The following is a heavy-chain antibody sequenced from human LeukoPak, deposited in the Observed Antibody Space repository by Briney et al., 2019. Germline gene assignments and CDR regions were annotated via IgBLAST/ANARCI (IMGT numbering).Heavy chain of an antibody. V-gene: IGHV1-2*02. CDR3: ARLKLSGSFPERFDY. D-gene: IGHD1-26*01. CDR1: GYTFTGYY. J-gene: IGHJ4*02. Sequence: ASVKVSCKASGYTFTGYYMHWVRQAPGQGLEWMGWINPNSGGTNYAQKFQGRVTMTRDTSISTAYMELSRLRSDDTAVYYCARLKLSGSFPERFDYWGQGTLVTVSS. CDR2: INPNSGGT.